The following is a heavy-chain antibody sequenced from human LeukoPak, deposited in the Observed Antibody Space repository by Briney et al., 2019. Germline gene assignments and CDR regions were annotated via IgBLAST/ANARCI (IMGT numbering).Heavy chain of an antibody. D-gene: IGHD1-26*01. CDR3: ARDSVGATDY. J-gene: IGHJ4*02. CDR1: GFTFSDYR. V-gene: IGHV3-21*01. CDR2: ISGTSTNI. Sequence: GGSVRLSCAASGFTFSDYRMNWVRQAPGKGLEWVSSISGTSTNIYYADSVKGRFTISRDNAKNSVYLQMNSLRAEDTAVYYCARDSVGATDYWGQGTLVTVSS.